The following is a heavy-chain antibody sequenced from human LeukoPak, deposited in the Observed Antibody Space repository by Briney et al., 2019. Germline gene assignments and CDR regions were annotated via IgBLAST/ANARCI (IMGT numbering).Heavy chain of an antibody. D-gene: IGHD2-15*01. J-gene: IGHJ6*03. CDR3: ARSTAKYYYYMDV. CDR2: ISWNSGSI. CDR1: GFTFDDYA. V-gene: IGHV3-9*03. Sequence: GGSLRLSCAASGFTFDDYAMHWVRQAPGKGLEWVSGISWNSGSIGYAGSVKGRFTISRDNAKNSLYLQMNSLRAEDMALYYCARSTAKYYYYMDVWGKGTTVTVSS.